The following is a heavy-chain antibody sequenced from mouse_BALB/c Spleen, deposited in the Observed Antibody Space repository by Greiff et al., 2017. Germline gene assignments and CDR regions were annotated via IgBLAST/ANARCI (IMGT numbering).Heavy chain of an antibody. Sequence: EVQLQESGGGLVQPGGSLRLSCATSGFTFTDYYMSWVRQPPGKALEWLGFIRNKANGYTTEYSASVKGRFTISRDNSQSILYLQMNTLRAEDSATYYCARDNYGWYFDVWGAGTTVTVSS. D-gene: IGHD1-1*01. J-gene: IGHJ1*01. CDR2: IRNKANGYTT. V-gene: IGHV7-3*02. CDR1: GFTFTDYY. CDR3: ARDNYGWYFDV.